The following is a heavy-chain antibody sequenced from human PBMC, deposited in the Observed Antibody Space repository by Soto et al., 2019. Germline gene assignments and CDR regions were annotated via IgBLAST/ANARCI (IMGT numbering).Heavy chain of an antibody. CDR2: IVVGSGNT. J-gene: IGHJ4*02. CDR1: GFTFTSSA. D-gene: IGHD3-16*02. Sequence: SVKVSCKASGFTFTSSAVQWVRQARGQRLEWIGWIVVGSGNTNYAQKFQERVTITRDMSTSTAYMELSSLRSEDTAVYYCAAEGLRGGVIDSPLDYWGQGTLVTVSS. V-gene: IGHV1-58*01. CDR3: AAEGLRGGVIDSPLDY.